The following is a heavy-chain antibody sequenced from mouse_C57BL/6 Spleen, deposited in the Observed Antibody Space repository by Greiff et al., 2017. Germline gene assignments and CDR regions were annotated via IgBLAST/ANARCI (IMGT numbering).Heavy chain of an antibody. CDR2: INPNNGGT. J-gene: IGHJ2*01. CDR3: ARNGYGNYYFDY. CDR1: GYTFTDYN. V-gene: IGHV1-18*01. D-gene: IGHD2-10*02. Sequence: VHVKQSGPELVKPGASVKIPCKASGYTFTDYNMDWVKQSHGKSLEWIGDINPNNGGTIYNQKFKGKATLTVDKSSSTAYMGLRSLTSEDTAVYYCARNGYGNYYFDYWGQGTTLTVSS.